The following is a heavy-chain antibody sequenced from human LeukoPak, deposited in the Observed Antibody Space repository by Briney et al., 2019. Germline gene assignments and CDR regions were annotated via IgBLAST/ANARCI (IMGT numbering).Heavy chain of an antibody. CDR3: AIPFREYSYGYRDY. CDR1: GFTFSSYA. J-gene: IGHJ4*02. D-gene: IGHD5-18*01. Sequence: GGSLRLSCAASGFTFSSYAMSWVRQAPGKGLERVSGISGSGGSTYYADSVKGRFTISRDNSKNTLYVQMNSLRAEDTAVYYCAIPFREYSYGYRDYWGQGTLVTVSS. CDR2: ISGSGGST. V-gene: IGHV3-23*01.